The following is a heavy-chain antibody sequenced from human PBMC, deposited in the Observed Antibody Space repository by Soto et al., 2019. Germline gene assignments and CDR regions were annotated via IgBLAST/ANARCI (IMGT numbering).Heavy chain of an antibody. CDR2: ISSSSSYI. D-gene: IGHD6-6*01. V-gene: IGHV3-21*01. CDR1: GFTFSSYS. CDR3: ARYGSSSSTDFDY. J-gene: IGHJ4*02. Sequence: SLRLSCAASGFTFSSYSMNWVRQAPGKGLEWVSSISSSSSYIYYADSVKGRFTISRDNAKNSLYLQMNSLRAEDTAVYYCARYGSSSSTDFDYWGQGTLVTVSS.